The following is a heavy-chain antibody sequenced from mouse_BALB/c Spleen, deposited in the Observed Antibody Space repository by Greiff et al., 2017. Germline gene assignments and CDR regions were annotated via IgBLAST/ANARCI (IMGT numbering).Heavy chain of an antibody. Sequence: VQLQQSGAELMKPGASVKISCKATGYTFSSYWIEWVKQRPGHGLEWIGEILPGSGSTNYNEKFKGKATFTADTSSNTAYMQLSSLTSEDSAVYYCAKGYDGAAYYFDYWGQGTTLTVSS. CDR1: GYTFSSYW. D-gene: IGHD2-2*01. J-gene: IGHJ2*01. V-gene: IGHV1-9*01. CDR2: ILPGSGST. CDR3: AKGYDGAAYYFDY.